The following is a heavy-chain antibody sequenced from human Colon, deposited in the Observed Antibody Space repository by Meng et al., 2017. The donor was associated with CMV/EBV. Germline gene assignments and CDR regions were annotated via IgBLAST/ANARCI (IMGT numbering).Heavy chain of an antibody. CDR2: ISGSGDDT. J-gene: IGHJ6*02. V-gene: IGHV3-23*01. CDR1: GFTFSTYA. Sequence: GGSLRLSCAASGFTFSTYAMSWVRQAPGKGLEWVSGISGSGDDTYYADSVKGRFTISRDNSKNSLYLQMNSLRAEDTAVYYCAITGAGSFIYDYYGMDVWGQGTTVTVSS. D-gene: IGHD6-19*01. CDR3: AITGAGSFIYDYYGMDV.